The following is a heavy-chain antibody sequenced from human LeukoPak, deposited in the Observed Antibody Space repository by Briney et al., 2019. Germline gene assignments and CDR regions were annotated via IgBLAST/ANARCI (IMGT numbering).Heavy chain of an antibody. D-gene: IGHD3-3*01. CDR2: IIPVFGTA. CDR1: GGTFSSYA. J-gene: IGHJ3*02. Sequence: SVKVSCKASGGTFSSYAISWVRQAPGQGLEWMGRIIPVFGTANYAQKFQGRVTITTDESTSTAYMELSSLRSEDTAVYYCAKPTNSDFWSGYADAFDIWGQGTMVTVSS. CDR3: AKPTNSDFWSGYADAFDI. V-gene: IGHV1-69*05.